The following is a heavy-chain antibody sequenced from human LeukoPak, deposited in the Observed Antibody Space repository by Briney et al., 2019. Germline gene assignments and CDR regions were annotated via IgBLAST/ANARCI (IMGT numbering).Heavy chain of an antibody. CDR2: ISAGGVNT. CDR3: AKGAGTDRT. Sequence: AGGSLRLSCAASGFTFSSYAMSWVRQAPGKGLEWVSAISAGGVNTYYADSVKGRFTISRDNSKNTLYLQMNSLRAEDTAVYYCAKGAGTDRTWGQGTLVTVSS. CDR1: GFTFSSYA. J-gene: IGHJ5*02. V-gene: IGHV3-23*01.